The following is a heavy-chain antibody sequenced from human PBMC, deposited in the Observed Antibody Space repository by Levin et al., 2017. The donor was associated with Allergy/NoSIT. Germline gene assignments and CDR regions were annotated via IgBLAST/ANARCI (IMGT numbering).Heavy chain of an antibody. CDR3: ARVPRRGYGSGSYVYYYYYYMDV. CDR1: GGSFSGYY. CDR2: INHSGST. J-gene: IGHJ6*03. Sequence: SETLSLTCAVYGGSFSGYYWSWIRQPPGKGLEWIGEINHSGSTNYNPSLKSRVTISVDTSKNQFSLKLSSVTAADTAVYYCARVPRRGYGSGSYVYYYYYYMDVWGKGTTVTVSS. D-gene: IGHD3-10*01. V-gene: IGHV4-34*01.